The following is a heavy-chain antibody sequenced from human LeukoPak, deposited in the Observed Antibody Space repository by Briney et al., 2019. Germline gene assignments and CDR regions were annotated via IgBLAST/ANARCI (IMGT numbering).Heavy chain of an antibody. Sequence: ASVNVSCKVSGYTLTELSMHWVRQAPGKGLEWMGGFDPEDGETIYAQKFQGRDTMTEDTSTDTAYMELSSLRSEDTAVYYCATAIVATIWSLYDYWGQGTLVTVSS. J-gene: IGHJ4*02. D-gene: IGHD5-12*01. CDR1: GYTLTELS. CDR3: ATAIVATIWSLYDY. V-gene: IGHV1-24*01. CDR2: FDPEDGET.